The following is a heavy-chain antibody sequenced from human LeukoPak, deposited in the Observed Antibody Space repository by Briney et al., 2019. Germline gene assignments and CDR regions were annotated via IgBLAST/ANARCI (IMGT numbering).Heavy chain of an antibody. CDR1: GGSISSYY. V-gene: IGHV4-59*01. CDR3: ARRSSYSSSWYVHPGWFDP. Sequence: PSETLSLTCTVSGGSISSYYWSWIRQPPGKGLEWIGYIYYSGSTNYNPSLKSRVTISVDTSKNQFSLKLSSVTAADTAVYYCARRSSYSSSWYVHPGWFDPWGQGTLVTVSS. D-gene: IGHD6-13*01. J-gene: IGHJ5*02. CDR2: IYYSGST.